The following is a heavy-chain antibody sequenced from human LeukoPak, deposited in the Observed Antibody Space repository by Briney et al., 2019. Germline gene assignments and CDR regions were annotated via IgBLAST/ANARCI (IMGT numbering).Heavy chain of an antibody. CDR1: GFTFDDYA. J-gene: IGHJ4*02. V-gene: IGHV3-9*01. Sequence: GGSPRLSCAASGFTFDDYAIHWVRQAPGKGLEWVSGISWNSGSIGYADSVKGRFTISRDNAKNSLYLQVNSLRAEDTALYYCAKDRAGGSGSFFDYWGQGTLVTVSS. D-gene: IGHD1-26*01. CDR3: AKDRAGGSGSFFDY. CDR2: ISWNSGSI.